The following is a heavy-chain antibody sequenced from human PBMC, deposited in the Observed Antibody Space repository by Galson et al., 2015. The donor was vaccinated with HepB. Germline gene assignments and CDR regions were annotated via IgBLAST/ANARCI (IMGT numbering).Heavy chain of an antibody. D-gene: IGHD6-19*01. Sequence: SLRLSCAASGFTFSSYSMNWVRQAPGKGLEWVSSISSSSSYIYYADSVKGRFTISRDNAKNSLYLQMNSLRAEDTAVYYCARHPTRLVNDALDIWGQGTMVTVSS. V-gene: IGHV3-21*01. CDR3: ARHPTRLVNDALDI. CDR2: ISSSSSYI. CDR1: GFTFSSYS. J-gene: IGHJ3*02.